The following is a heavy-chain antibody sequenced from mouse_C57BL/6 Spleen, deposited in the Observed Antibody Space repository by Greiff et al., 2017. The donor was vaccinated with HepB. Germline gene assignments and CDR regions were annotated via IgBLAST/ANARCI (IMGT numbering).Heavy chain of an antibody. D-gene: IGHD2-4*01. V-gene: IGHV3-6*01. CDR1: GYSITSGYY. J-gene: IGHJ2*01. Sequence: EVQLQQSGPGLVKPSQSLSLTCSVTGYSITSGYYWNWIRQFPGNKLEWMGYISYDGSNNYNPSLKNRISTTRDPSKNQFFLKLNSVTTEDTATYYCARRDYPGYFDYWGQGTTLTVSS. CDR2: ISYDGSN. CDR3: ARRDYPGYFDY.